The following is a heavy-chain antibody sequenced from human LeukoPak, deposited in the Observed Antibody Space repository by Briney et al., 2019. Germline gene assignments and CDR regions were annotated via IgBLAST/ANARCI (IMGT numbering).Heavy chain of an antibody. V-gene: IGHV3-74*01. Sequence: GGSQRLSCAASGFTFSSYWMHWVRQAPGKGLVWVSRINSDGSSTSYADSVKGRFTISRDNAKNTLYLQMNSLRAEDTAVYYCARWDFGEWLHNYYYGMDVWGQGTTVTVSS. D-gene: IGHD5-12*01. CDR2: INSDGSST. J-gene: IGHJ6*02. CDR1: GFTFSSYW. CDR3: ARWDFGEWLHNYYYGMDV.